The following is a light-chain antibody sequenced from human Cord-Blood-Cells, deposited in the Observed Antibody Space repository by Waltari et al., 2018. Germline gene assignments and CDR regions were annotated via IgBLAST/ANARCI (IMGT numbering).Light chain of an antibody. Sequence: QSALTQPASVSGSPGQSITISCTGTSSDVGGYNSVSCYQQNPGKAPKLIIYDVSNRPSGVSNRFSGSKSGNTASLTISGLQAEDEADYYCSSYTSSSTWVFGGGTKLTVL. V-gene: IGLV2-14*01. CDR1: SSDVGGYNS. CDR3: SSYTSSSTWV. CDR2: DVS. J-gene: IGLJ3*02.